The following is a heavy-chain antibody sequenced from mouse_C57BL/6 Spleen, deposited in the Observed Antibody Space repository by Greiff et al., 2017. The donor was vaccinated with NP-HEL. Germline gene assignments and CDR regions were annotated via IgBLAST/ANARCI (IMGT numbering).Heavy chain of an antibody. J-gene: IGHJ1*03. CDR1: GFTFSDYG. V-gene: IGHV5-17*01. CDR2: ISSGSSTI. Sequence: EVMLVESGGGLVKPGGSLKLSCAASGFTFSDYGMHWVRQAPEKGLEWVAYISSGSSTIYYADTVKGRFTISRDNAKNTLFLQMTSLRSEDTAMYYCARPDWDVYWYCDVWGTGTTVTVSS. D-gene: IGHD4-1*01. CDR3: ARPDWDVYWYCDV.